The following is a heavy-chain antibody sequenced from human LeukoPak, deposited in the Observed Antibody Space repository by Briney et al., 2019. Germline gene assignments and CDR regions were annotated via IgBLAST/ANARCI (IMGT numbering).Heavy chain of an antibody. CDR1: GGSFSGYY. Sequence: SETLSLTCAVYGGSFSGYYWSWIRQPPGKGLEWIGEIIHSGSTNYNPSLKSRVTISVATSKNQFSLKLSSVTAAATAVYYCARRASHANWFDPWGQGTLVTVRS. CDR3: ARRASHANWFDP. J-gene: IGHJ5*02. CDR2: IIHSGST. V-gene: IGHV4-34*12.